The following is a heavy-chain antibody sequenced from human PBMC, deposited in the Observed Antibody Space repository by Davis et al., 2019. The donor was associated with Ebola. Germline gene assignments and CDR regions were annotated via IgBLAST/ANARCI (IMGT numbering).Heavy chain of an antibody. D-gene: IGHD5-12*01. CDR3: AKAGYSGYDWNYYYGMDV. V-gene: IGHV3-21*01. J-gene: IGHJ6*04. CDR2: ITSNGYI. CDR1: GFTFSTYT. Sequence: GESLKISCAASGFTFSTYTMNWVRQAPGKGLEWVSSITSNGYIYYADSVKGRFTISRDNSKNTLYLQMNSLRAEDTAVYYCAKAGYSGYDWNYYYGMDVWGKGTTVTVSS.